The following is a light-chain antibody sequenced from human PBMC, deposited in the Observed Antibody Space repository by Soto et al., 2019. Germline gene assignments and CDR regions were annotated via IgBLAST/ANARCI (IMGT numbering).Light chain of an antibody. V-gene: IGLV3-21*04. J-gene: IGLJ2*01. CDR1: KIGSKS. CDR3: RVWDSSSDNVV. CDR2: YDN. Sequence: SSELTQPPSMSVAPGKTARITYGGNKIGSKSVHRYQQKPGQAPVLVIYYDNDRPSGIPERLSGSNSGKTATLTSSRVEAGDEADQYCRVWDSSSDNVVFGGGTKLTVL.